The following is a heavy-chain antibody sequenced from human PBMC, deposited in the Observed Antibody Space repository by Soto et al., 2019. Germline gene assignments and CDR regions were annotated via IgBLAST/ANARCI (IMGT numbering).Heavy chain of an antibody. CDR3: AKDRGYSYGYQYYYYGMDV. CDR1: GFTFSSYA. V-gene: IGHV3-23*01. CDR2: ISGSGGST. D-gene: IGHD5-18*01. Sequence: EVQLLESGGGLVQPGGSLRLSCAASGFTFSSYAMSWVRQAPGKGLEWVSAISGSGGSTYYADSVKGRFTISRDNSKNTLYLQMNSLRAEDTAVYYCAKDRGYSYGYQYYYYGMDVWGQGTTVTVSS. J-gene: IGHJ6*02.